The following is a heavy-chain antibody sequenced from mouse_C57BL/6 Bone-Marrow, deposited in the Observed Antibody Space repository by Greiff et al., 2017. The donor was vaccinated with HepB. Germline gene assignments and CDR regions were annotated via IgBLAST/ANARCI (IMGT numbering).Heavy chain of an antibody. Sequence: EVQLQQSGPVLVKPGASVKMSCKASGYTFTDYYMNWVKQSHGKSLEWIGVINPYNGGTSYNQQFKGKATLTVDKSSSTAYMELNSLTSEDSAVYYCAKGSYSSGYEYYAMDYWGQGTSVTVSS. J-gene: IGHJ4*01. CDR1: GYTFTDYY. V-gene: IGHV1-19*01. D-gene: IGHD3-2*02. CDR3: AKGSYSSGYEYYAMDY. CDR2: INPYNGGT.